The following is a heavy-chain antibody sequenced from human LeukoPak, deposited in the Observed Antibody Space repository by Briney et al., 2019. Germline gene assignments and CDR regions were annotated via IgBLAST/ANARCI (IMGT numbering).Heavy chain of an antibody. V-gene: IGHV3-7*01. CDR3: ARDGSLGYDSSGYLDY. CDR2: IKQDGSEK. CDR1: GFTFSTYW. D-gene: IGHD3-22*01. Sequence: PGGSLRLSCAASGFTFSTYWMSWVRQAPGKELEWVANIKQDGSEKYYVDSVKGRFTISRDSAKKSLYLQMNSLRAEDTAVYYCARDGSLGYDSSGYLDYWGQGTLVTVSS. J-gene: IGHJ4*02.